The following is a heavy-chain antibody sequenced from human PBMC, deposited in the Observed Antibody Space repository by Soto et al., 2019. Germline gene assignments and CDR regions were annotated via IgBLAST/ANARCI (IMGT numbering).Heavy chain of an antibody. J-gene: IGHJ6*02. CDR1: GFTFSSYA. D-gene: IGHD6-19*01. CDR2: ISYDGSNK. CDR3: ARGDAVDGNDYYYYGMDV. Sequence: QVQLVESGGGVVQPGRSLRLSCAASGFTFSSYAMHWVRQAPGKGLEWVAVISYDGSNKYYADSVKGRFTISRDNSKNTLYLQMNSLRAEDTAVYYCARGDAVDGNDYYYYGMDVWGQGTTVTVSS. V-gene: IGHV3-30-3*01.